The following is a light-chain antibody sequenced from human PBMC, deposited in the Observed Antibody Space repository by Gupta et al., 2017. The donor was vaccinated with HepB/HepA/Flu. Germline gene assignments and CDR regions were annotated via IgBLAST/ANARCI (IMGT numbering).Light chain of an antibody. J-gene: IGKJ1*01. Sequence: VLTQSPGTLSLSPGEGATLSCRASQSVSSSYLAWYQKKPGQAPRLLIYGASSRATGIPDRFSGSGSGTDFTLSISRLEPEDFAVYYCQQYGSSPRTFGQGTKVEIK. V-gene: IGKV3-20*01. CDR3: QQYGSSPRT. CDR1: QSVSSSY. CDR2: GAS.